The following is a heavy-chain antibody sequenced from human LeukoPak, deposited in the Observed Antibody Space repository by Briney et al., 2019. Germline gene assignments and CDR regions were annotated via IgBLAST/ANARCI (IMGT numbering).Heavy chain of an antibody. CDR3: ARDNYYSSYYYMDV. CDR1: GGSISSYY. V-gene: IGHV4-4*07. J-gene: IGHJ6*03. Sequence: SETLSLTCTVSGGSISSYYWSWIRQPAGKGREWIGRIYTSGSTNYNPSLKSRVTISVDTSKNQFSLKLSSVTAADTAVYYCARDNYYSSYYYMDVWGKGTTVTISS. D-gene: IGHD3-10*01. CDR2: IYTSGST.